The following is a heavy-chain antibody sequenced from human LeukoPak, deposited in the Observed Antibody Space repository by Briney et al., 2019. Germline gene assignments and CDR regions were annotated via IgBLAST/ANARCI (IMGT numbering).Heavy chain of an antibody. CDR1: GYTFTSYY. Sequence: ASVKVSCKASGYTFTSYYMNWVRQAPGQGLEWMGIINPSGGSTSYAQKFQGRVTMTRDTPTSTVYMELSSLRSEDTAVYYCARGESEYVIVYWGQGTLVTVSS. J-gene: IGHJ4*02. CDR2: INPSGGST. CDR3: ARGESEYVIVY. V-gene: IGHV1-46*01. D-gene: IGHD3-16*01.